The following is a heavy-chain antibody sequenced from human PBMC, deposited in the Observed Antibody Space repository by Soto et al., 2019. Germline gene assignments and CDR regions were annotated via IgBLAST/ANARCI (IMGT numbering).Heavy chain of an antibody. V-gene: IGHV4-59*01. CDR2: IHHSGST. J-gene: IGHJ6*02. CDR3: ARTFDYYGMDV. Sequence: SETLSLTFAVSGGSINTYYWSWVRQPPGKGLEWIGNIHHSGSTNDNPSLNSRVTISIDTSKNKLSLWLNSVTAADTAVYYCARTFDYYGMDVWGQGTTVTVSS. CDR1: GGSINTYY.